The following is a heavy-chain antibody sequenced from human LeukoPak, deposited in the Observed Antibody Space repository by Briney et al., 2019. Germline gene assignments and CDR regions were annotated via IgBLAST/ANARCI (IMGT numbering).Heavy chain of an antibody. V-gene: IGHV4-34*01. CDR3: ARTEYYYGSGSYYNTPLYYYYMDV. J-gene: IGHJ6*03. D-gene: IGHD3-10*01. CDR1: GGSFSGYY. Sequence: PSETLSLTCAVYGGSFSGYYWSWIRQPPGKGLEWIGEINHSGSTNYNPSLKSRVTISVDTSKNQFSLKLSSVTAADTAVYYCARTEYYYGSGSYYNTPLYYYYMDVWGKGTTVTVSS. CDR2: INHSGST.